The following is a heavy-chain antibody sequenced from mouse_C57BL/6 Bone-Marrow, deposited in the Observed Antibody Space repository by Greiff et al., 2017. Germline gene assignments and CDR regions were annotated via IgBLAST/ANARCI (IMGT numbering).Heavy chain of an antibody. J-gene: IGHJ1*03. D-gene: IGHD3-1*01. CDR3: ARGGYDWWYFDV. Sequence: QVQPKEPGTELVKPGASVKLSCKASGYTFTSYWMHWVKQRPGQGLEWIGNINPSNGGTNYNEKFKSKATLTVDKSSSTAYMQLSSLTSEDSAVYYCARGGYDWWYFDVWGTGTTVTVSS. CDR2: INPSNGGT. V-gene: IGHV1-53*01. CDR1: GYTFTSYW.